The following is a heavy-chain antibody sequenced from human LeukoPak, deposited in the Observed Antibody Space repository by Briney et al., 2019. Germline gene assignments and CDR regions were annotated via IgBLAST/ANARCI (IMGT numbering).Heavy chain of an antibody. CDR2: MNPNSGNT. CDR1: GYTFTSYD. Sequence: EASVKVSCKASGYTFTSYDINWVRQATGQGLEWMGWMNPNSGNTGYAQKFQGRVTMTRNTSISTAYMELSSLRSEDTAVYYCANRMVYAIGPNDAFDIWGQGTMVTVSS. D-gene: IGHD2-8*01. J-gene: IGHJ3*02. CDR3: ANRMVYAIGPNDAFDI. V-gene: IGHV1-8*01.